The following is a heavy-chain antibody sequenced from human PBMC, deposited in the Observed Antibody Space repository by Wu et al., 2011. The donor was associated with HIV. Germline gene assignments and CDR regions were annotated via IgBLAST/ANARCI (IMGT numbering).Heavy chain of an antibody. D-gene: IGHD3-22*01. V-gene: IGHV1-18*01. Sequence: QVQLVQSGAEVKKPGASVKVSCKASGYTFTSYGISWVRQAPGQGLEWMGWISAYNGNTNYAQKLQGRVTMTTDTSTSTACMELRSLRSDDTAVYYCARVYGYYYDSSGYYKYNWFDPWGQGTLVTVSS. CDR1: GYTFTSYG. J-gene: IGHJ5*02. CDR3: ARVYGYYYDSSGYYKYNWFDP. CDR2: ISAYNGNT.